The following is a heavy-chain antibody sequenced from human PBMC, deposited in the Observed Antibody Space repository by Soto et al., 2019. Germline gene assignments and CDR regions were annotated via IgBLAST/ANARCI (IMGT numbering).Heavy chain of an antibody. CDR1: GFTFGNFW. D-gene: IGHD6-19*01. J-gene: IGHJ3*02. V-gene: IGHV3-74*03. CDR2: IGPDGTDI. CDR3: ARVRIAVAGTWDAFDI. Sequence: GGSLRLSCSDSGFTFGNFWIHWVRQAPGKGLEWVSHIGPDGTDIVYADSVKGRFIISRDNARNTVYLQMNSLEAEDTAVYYCARVRIAVAGTWDAFDIWGQGTMVTVSS.